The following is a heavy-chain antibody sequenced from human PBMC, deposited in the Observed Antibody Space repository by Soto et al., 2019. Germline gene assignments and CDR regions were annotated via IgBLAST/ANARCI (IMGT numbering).Heavy chain of an antibody. CDR3: AREFSYSSSWFTFDY. Sequence: EVQLVESGGGFVQPGGSLRLSCAGSGFTFSTHNMNWVRQAPGKGLEWVSYISGSGSTMYNEDFVKGRFTISRDDAKNSLYLQMNSLRAEDTAVYYCAREFSYSSSWFTFDYWGQGTLVTVSS. V-gene: IGHV3-48*01. CDR2: ISGSGSTM. CDR1: GFTFSTHN. J-gene: IGHJ4*02. D-gene: IGHD6-13*01.